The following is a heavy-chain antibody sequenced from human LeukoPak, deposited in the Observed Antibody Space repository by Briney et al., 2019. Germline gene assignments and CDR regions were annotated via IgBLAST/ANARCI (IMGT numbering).Heavy chain of an antibody. CDR2: ISAYNGNT. CDR3: ARVTISGTMVRGAPAY. D-gene: IGHD3-10*01. V-gene: IGHV1-18*01. J-gene: IGHJ4*02. Sequence: ASVKVSCKASGYRFISYGIIWVRQAPGQGLEWMGCISAYNGNTNYAQKLQGRVTMTTDTSTSTVYMELRSLRSDDTAVYYCARVTISGTMVRGAPAYWGQGTLVTVSS. CDR1: GYRFISYG.